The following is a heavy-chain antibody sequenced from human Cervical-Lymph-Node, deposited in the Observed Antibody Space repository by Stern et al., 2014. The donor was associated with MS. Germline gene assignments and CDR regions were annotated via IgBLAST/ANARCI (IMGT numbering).Heavy chain of an antibody. Sequence: QVQLQESGPGLVQPSATLSLTCTVSGGSVSNTSYFWGWIRQPPGKGLEWIGSLHYRGSRNFNPSLKSRVTISVDTSKNQSPLKVTSVTAADSAMYYCAKSFYRDHSPFYYGMDVWGQGTTVTVSS. CDR3: AKSFYRDHSPFYYGMDV. CDR1: GGSVSNTSYF. CDR2: LHYRGSR. V-gene: IGHV4-39*01. J-gene: IGHJ6*02. D-gene: IGHD2/OR15-2a*01.